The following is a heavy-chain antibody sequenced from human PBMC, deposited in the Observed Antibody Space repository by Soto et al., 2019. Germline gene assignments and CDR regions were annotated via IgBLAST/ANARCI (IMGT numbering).Heavy chain of an antibody. CDR2: ISGSGGST. D-gene: IGHD3-9*01. CDR3: AKDEGGLRYVDWLLCLAFDI. J-gene: IGHJ3*02. CDR1: GFTFSSYA. V-gene: IGHV3-23*01. Sequence: EVQLLESGGGLVQPGGSLRLSCAASGFTFSSYAMSWVRQAPGKGLEWVSAISGSGGSTYYADSVKGRFTISRDNSKNRLYVQMNRLRAEETAVYYCAKDEGGLRYVDWLLCLAFDIWGQGTMVTVSS.